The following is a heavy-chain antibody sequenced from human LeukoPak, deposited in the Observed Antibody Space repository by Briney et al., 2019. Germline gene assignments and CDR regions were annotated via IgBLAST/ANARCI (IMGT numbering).Heavy chain of an antibody. CDR2: IYTSGST. V-gene: IGHV4-4*07. CDR3: AREVRRQVDIVATIRYFDL. CDR1: GGSISSYY. Sequence: SETLSLTCTVSGGSISSYYWSWIRQPAGKGLEWIGRIYTSGSTNYNPSLKSRVTMSVDTSKNQFSLKLSSVTAADTAVYYCAREVRRQVDIVATIRYFDLWGRGTLVTVSS. J-gene: IGHJ2*01. D-gene: IGHD5-12*01.